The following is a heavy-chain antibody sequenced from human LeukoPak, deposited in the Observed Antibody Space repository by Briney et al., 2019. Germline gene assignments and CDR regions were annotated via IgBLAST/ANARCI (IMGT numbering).Heavy chain of an antibody. Sequence: GGSLRLSCAASGFSFSDYDMSWVRQAPGKGLEWVSSMSLSTSGKTYADSVKGRFTVSTDKAKNTLYLQMDSLRAEDTAMYYCARWEVDVYSSSSNNYFDYWGQGTLVTVSS. CDR2: MSLSTSGK. D-gene: IGHD6-6*01. CDR1: GFSFSDYD. J-gene: IGHJ4*02. CDR3: ARWEVDVYSSSSNNYFDY. V-gene: IGHV3-23*01.